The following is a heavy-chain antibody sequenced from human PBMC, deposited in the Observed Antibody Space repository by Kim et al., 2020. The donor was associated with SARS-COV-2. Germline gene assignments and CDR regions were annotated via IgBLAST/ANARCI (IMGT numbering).Heavy chain of an antibody. CDR3: AREEVRGVIITSRWFDP. CDR2: ISSSSSTI. V-gene: IGHV3-48*04. Sequence: GGSLRLSCAASGFTFSSYSMNWVRQAPGKGLEWVSYISSSSSTIYYADSVKGRFTISRDNAKNSLYLQMNSLRAEDTAVYYCAREEVRGVIITSRWFDPWGQGTLVTVSS. CDR1: GFTFSSYS. J-gene: IGHJ5*02. D-gene: IGHD3-10*01.